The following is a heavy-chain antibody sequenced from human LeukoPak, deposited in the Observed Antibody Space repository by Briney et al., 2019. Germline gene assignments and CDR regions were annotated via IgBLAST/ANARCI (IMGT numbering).Heavy chain of an antibody. CDR3: ARGPPYGSRSDYFDY. D-gene: IGHD3-10*01. Sequence: ASVKVSCKASGYTFTDYYMHWVRQAPGQGLEWMGWNNPNSGGTNYAQKFQGWVTMTRDTSISTAYMELNRLRSDDTAVYYCARGPPYGSRSDYFDYWGQGTLVTVSS. CDR2: NNPNSGGT. CDR1: GYTFTDYY. J-gene: IGHJ4*02. V-gene: IGHV1-2*04.